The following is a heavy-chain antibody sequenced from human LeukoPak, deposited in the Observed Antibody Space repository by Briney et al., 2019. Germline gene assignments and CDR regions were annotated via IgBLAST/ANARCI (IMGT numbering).Heavy chain of an antibody. CDR1: GGSISSGGYY. CDR3: ARERIGDYDILTGYLRGPNAWFDY. D-gene: IGHD3-9*01. V-gene: IGHV4-31*03. J-gene: IGHJ4*02. CDR2: IYYSGST. Sequence: SETLSLTCTVSGGSISSGGYYWSWIRQHPGKGLEWIGYIYYSGSTHYNPSLKSRVTISVDTSKNQFSLKLSSVTAADTAVYYCARERIGDYDILTGYLRGPNAWFDYWGQGTLVTVSS.